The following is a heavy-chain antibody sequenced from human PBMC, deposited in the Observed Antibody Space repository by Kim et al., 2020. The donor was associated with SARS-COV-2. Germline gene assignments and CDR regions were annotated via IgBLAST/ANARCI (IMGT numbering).Heavy chain of an antibody. CDR1: GYTFTSYG. CDR3: ARGYYYDSSGYYEWFY. D-gene: IGHD3-22*01. V-gene: IGHV1-18*04. J-gene: IGHJ4*02. CDR2: ISAYNGNT. Sequence: ASVKVSCKASGYTFTSYGISWVRQAPGQGLEWMGWISAYNGNTNYAQKLQGRVTMTTDTSTSTAYMELRSLRSDDTAVYYCARGYYYDSSGYYEWFYWGQGTLVTVSS.